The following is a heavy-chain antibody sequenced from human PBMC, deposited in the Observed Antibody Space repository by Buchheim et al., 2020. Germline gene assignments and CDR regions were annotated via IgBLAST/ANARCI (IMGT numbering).Heavy chain of an antibody. CDR2: ISYDGSNK. CDR1: GFTFSSYA. D-gene: IGHD3-16*01. J-gene: IGHJ4*02. Sequence: VQLLESGGGLVQPGGSLRLSCAASGFTFSSYAMSWVRQAPGKGLEGVAVISYDGSNKYYADSVKGRFTISRDNSKHTLYTQMNSLRAEDTAVYYCLALVHGGGQGTL. V-gene: IGHV3-30*03. CDR3: LALVHG.